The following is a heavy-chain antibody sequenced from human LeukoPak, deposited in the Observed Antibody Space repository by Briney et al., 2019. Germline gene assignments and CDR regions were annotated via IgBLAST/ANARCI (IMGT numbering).Heavy chain of an antibody. V-gene: IGHV3-15*01. CDR2: IKSKTDGGTT. D-gene: IGHD3-22*01. J-gene: IGHJ4*02. CDR3: TTDPTKNYYDSSGYLIPVDY. Sequence: GGSLRFSCAASGFTFSNTWMSWVRQAPGKGLEWVGRIKSKTDGGTTDYAAPVKGRFTISRDDSKNTLYLQMNSLKTEDTAVYYCTTDPTKNYYDSSGYLIPVDYWGQGTLVTVAS. CDR1: GFTFSNTW.